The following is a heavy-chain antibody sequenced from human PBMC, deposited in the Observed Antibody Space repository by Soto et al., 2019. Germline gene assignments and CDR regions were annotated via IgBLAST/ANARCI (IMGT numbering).Heavy chain of an antibody. D-gene: IGHD2-21*01. J-gene: IGHJ3*02. Sequence: QVRLEQSGADVKTTGASVKVSCQASGYTFNIYAIHWVRQAPGQRPEWMGWMNAGNGNTEYSPKFHGRVTMTRDRYVRAAYMELSGLTSEDTAVYYCARDCTYCGGDTGREAFDIWGQGTMVTVS. CDR2: MNAGNGNT. CDR3: ARDCTYCGGDTGREAFDI. V-gene: IGHV1-3*01. CDR1: GYTFNIYA.